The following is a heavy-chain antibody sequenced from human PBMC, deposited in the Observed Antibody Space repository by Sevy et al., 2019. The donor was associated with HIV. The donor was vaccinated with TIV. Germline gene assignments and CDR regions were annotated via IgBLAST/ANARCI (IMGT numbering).Heavy chain of an antibody. D-gene: IGHD5-18*01. V-gene: IGHV3-33*01. CDR2: IRYDGNNK. J-gene: IGHJ6*02. CDR1: GFSFSSYD. Sequence: GGSLRLSCAASGFSFSSYDMHWVRQAPGMGLEWVAVIRYDGNNKHYGDSVKGRFTISRDNSKNALYLQMSSLRAEDTAVYYCAREKVDTSMIFVEYYGMDVWGQGTTVTVSS. CDR3: AREKVDTSMIFVEYYGMDV.